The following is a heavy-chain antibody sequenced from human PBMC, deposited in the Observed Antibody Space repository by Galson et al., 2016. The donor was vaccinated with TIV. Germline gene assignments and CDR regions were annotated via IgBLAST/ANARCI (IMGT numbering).Heavy chain of an antibody. V-gene: IGHV3-30*06. Sequence: SLRLSCAASGFTLSSYGMHWVRQAPGRGLEWVAFISYDRSEIYYADSVKGRFTISRDNSKNTLYLQMNSLRADDTAVYNCARTFQSYGVDVWGQGTTVTVSS. CDR3: ARTFQSYGVDV. CDR2: ISYDRSEI. CDR1: GFTLSSYG. J-gene: IGHJ6*02.